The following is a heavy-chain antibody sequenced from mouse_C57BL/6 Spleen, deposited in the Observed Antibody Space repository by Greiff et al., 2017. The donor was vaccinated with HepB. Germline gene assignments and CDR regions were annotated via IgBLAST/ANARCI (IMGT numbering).Heavy chain of an antibody. J-gene: IGHJ2*01. CDR1: GFTFTDHT. Sequence: VQLQQSDAELVKPGASVKISCKVSGFTFTDHTIHWMKQSPEQGLEWIGYIYPRDGRTKYKEKFKGKATLTADKSSSIAYMQLNSLTSEDSAVYFCGREDDGYYELDYWGQGTTLTVAS. D-gene: IGHD2-3*01. CDR2: IYPRDGRT. V-gene: IGHV1-78*01. CDR3: GREDDGYYELDY.